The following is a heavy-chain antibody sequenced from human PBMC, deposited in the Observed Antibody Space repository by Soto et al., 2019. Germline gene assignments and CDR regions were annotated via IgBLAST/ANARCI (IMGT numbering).Heavy chain of an antibody. CDR2: VYHGGNT. CDR3: ARARWYDAFNF. J-gene: IGHJ3*01. D-gene: IGHD2-15*01. V-gene: IGHV4-38-2*01. CDR1: CFSISSGNY. Sequence: SETLSLTCAVSCFSISSGNYWGWLRTDAGKGLEWIGSVYHGGNTYYNPSLKSRVSISIDLSKNQFSLKLTSVTAADTAAYYCARARWYDAFNFWGQGTVVTLSS.